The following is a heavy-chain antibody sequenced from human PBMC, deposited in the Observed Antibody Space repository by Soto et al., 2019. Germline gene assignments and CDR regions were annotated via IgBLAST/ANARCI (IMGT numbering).Heavy chain of an antibody. CDR1: GGTISTNV. D-gene: IGHD2-15*01. Sequence: QVQLMQSGAEVKKPRSSVKVSCKASGGTISTNVISWVRQAPGHGLEWMGAIMPIFAAANNAQKLQGRLTITADTSTTTVYMELSSLTSEDAAVYFCATGARYCSGGSRYPDDWGQGTLVIVSS. V-gene: IGHV1-69*06. J-gene: IGHJ4*02. CDR2: IMPIFAAA. CDR3: ATGARYCSGGSRYPDD.